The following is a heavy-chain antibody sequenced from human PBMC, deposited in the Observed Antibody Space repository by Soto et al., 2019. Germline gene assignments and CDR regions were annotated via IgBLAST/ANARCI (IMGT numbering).Heavy chain of an antibody. D-gene: IGHD3-10*01. CDR1: GGSISSYY. CDR2: IYYSGST. Sequence: SETLSLTCPVSGGSISSYYWIWIRQPPGKGLEWIGYIYYSGSTNYNPSLKSRVTISVDTSKNQFSLKLSSVTAADTAVYYCARRHYYGSGSYYIGDQNWFDPWGQGTLVTVS. CDR3: ARRHYYGSGSYYIGDQNWFDP. J-gene: IGHJ5*02. V-gene: IGHV4-59*08.